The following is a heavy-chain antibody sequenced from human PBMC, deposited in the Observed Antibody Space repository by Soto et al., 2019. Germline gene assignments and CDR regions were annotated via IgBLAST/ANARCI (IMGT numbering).Heavy chain of an antibody. CDR2: LYYGRST. CDR3: ASGLVTTLHY. V-gene: IGHV4-59*12. J-gene: IGHJ4*02. Sequence: SETLSLTCAVSGDSISSYYCMWIRQPPGKGLESIGYLYYGRSTYYNPSLKSRVTISVDRSKNQFSLKLSSVTAADTAVYYCASGLVTTLHYWGQGTLVTVSS. D-gene: IGHD4-17*01. CDR1: GDSISSYY.